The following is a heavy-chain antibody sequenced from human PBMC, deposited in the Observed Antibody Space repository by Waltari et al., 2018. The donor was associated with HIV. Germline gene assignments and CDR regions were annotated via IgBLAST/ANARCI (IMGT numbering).Heavy chain of an antibody. D-gene: IGHD3-16*01. J-gene: IGHJ3*02. CDR2: IFYSGQK. Sequence: QMQLQESGPGLVKPPETLSLICKFSGGSLHSSRYYWGWFRRPQGKGLEWIGSIFYSGQKYYNSALKSRITMSINTSKNQVSLSLTSVTAADTAEYYCARRFDYEENSEYEEGSFEIWGQGTTVIVPS. CDR3: ARRFDYEENSEYEEGSFEI. CDR1: GGSLHSSRYY. V-gene: IGHV4-39*01.